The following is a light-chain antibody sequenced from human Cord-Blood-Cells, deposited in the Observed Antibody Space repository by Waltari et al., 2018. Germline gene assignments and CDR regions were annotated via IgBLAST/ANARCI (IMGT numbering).Light chain of an antibody. V-gene: IGKV1-6*01. CDR2: VAS. CDR3: LQDYNYLRT. Sequence: AIQMTQTPSSLSASVRDRVTITCRASQGIRNDLGWYQQKPGKAPKLLIYVASSLQSGVPSRFSGSGSGTDFTLTISSLQPEDFATYYCLQDYNYLRTFGQGTKVEIK. J-gene: IGKJ1*01. CDR1: QGIRND.